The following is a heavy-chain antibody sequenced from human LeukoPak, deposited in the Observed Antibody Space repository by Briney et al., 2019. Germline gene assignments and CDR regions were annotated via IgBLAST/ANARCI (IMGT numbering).Heavy chain of an antibody. V-gene: IGHV4-39*07. CDR3: ARGKRGYSYGSFDY. CDR1: GGSISSSSYY. J-gene: IGHJ4*02. CDR2: INHSGST. Sequence: PSETLSLTCTVSGGSISSSSYYWGWIRQPPGKGLEWIGEINHSGSTNYNPSLKSRVTISVDTSKNQFSLKLSSVTAADTAVYYCARGKRGYSYGSFDYWGQGTLVTVSS. D-gene: IGHD5-18*01.